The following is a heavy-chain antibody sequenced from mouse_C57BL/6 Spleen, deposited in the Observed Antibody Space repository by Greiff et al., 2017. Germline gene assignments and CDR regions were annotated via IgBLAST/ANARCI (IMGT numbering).Heavy chain of an antibody. V-gene: IGHV1-69*01. CDR3: ARTYYYGSSYAMDY. D-gene: IGHD1-1*01. J-gene: IGHJ4*01. CDR1: GYTFTSYW. CDR2: IDPSDSYT. Sequence: QVQLQQPGAELVMPGASVKLSCKASGYTFTSYWMHWVKQRPGQGLEWIGEIDPSDSYTNYNQKFKGKSTLTVDKSSSTAYMQLSSLTSEDSAVYYCARTYYYGSSYAMDYWGQGTSVTGSS.